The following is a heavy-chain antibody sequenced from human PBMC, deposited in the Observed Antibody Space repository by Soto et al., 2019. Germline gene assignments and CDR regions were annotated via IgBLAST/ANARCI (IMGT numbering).Heavy chain of an antibody. Sequence: GGSLRLSCAASGFTFSYFWMSWVRQAPGKGLEWVANIKPDGSEMQYVDSMKGRFTISRDNAKNSLYLQMNNLRVEDTAVYYCARVRRSEADDYWGQGTLVTVSS. J-gene: IGHJ4*02. V-gene: IGHV3-7*05. CDR3: ARVRRSEADDY. CDR2: IKPDGSEM. CDR1: GFTFSYFW.